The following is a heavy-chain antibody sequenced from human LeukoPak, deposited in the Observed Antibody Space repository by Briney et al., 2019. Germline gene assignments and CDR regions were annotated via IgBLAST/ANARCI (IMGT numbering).Heavy chain of an antibody. D-gene: IGHD4-17*01. CDR3: ARTGSTVTMLYPFDH. Sequence: PSETLSLTCTVSGGSIRSYYWIWIRQPPGKGLEWIGYIYYSGSTNYNPSLKSRVSISVDTSKNQFSLKLSSVTAADTAVYYCARTGSTVTMLYPFDHWGQGTLVTVSS. CDR2: IYYSGST. V-gene: IGHV4-59*01. J-gene: IGHJ4*02. CDR1: GGSIRSYY.